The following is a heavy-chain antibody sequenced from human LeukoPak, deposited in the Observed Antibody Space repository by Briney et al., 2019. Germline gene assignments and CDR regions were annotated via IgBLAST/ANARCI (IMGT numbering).Heavy chain of an antibody. CDR3: ARGHHAFDI. J-gene: IGHJ3*02. V-gene: IGHV4-59*01. Sequence: SETLSLTCTVSGGSISSYYWSWIRQPPGKGLEWIGYIYYSGSTNYNPSLKSRVTISVDTSENQFSLELSSVTAADTAVYFCARGHHAFDIWAQGTLVTVSS. CDR1: GGSISSYY. CDR2: IYYSGST.